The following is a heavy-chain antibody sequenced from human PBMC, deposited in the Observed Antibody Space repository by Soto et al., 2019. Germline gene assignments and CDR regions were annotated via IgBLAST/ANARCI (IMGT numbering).Heavy chain of an antibody. V-gene: IGHV4-59*01. CDR3: ARGVLVTYMPPFLDP. CDR1: GGSISSYY. Sequence: PSETLSLTCTVSGGSISSYYWSWIRQPPGKGLEWIGYIYYSGSTNYNPSLKSRVTISVDTSKNQFSLKLSSVTAADTAVYYCARGVLVTYMPPFLDPWGKGTLVTVSS. J-gene: IGHJ5*02. CDR2: IYYSGST. D-gene: IGHD2-2*01.